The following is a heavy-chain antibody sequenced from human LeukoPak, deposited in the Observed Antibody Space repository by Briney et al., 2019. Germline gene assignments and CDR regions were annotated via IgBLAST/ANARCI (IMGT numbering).Heavy chain of an antibody. CDR1: GFTFSSYA. D-gene: IGHD3-22*01. CDR3: ARHGNYYDSSGSSHYYFDY. CDR2: ISGSGGST. J-gene: IGHJ4*02. Sequence: GGSLRLSCAASGFTFSSYAMSWVRQAPGKGLEWVSAISGSGGSTYYADSVKGRFTISRDNSKNTLYLQMNSLRAEDTAIYYCARHGNYYDSSGSSHYYFDYWGQGTLVTVSS. V-gene: IGHV3-23*01.